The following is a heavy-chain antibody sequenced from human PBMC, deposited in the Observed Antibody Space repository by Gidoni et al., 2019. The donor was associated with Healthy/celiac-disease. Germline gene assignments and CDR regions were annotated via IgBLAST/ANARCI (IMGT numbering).Heavy chain of an antibody. CDR2: IYYSGST. Sequence: QLQLQESGPGLVKPSETLSLTCTVAGGSISSSSYYWGWIRQPPGKGLVWIGSIYYSGSTYYNPSLKSRVTISVDTSKNQFSLKLSSVTAADTAVYYCARSSSSLGWFDPWGQGTLVTVSS. CDR1: GGSISSSSYY. CDR3: ARSSSSLGWFDP. D-gene: IGHD6-13*01. V-gene: IGHV4-39*01. J-gene: IGHJ5*02.